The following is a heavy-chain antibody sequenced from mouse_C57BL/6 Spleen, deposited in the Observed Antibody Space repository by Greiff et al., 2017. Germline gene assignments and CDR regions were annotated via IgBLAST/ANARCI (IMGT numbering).Heavy chain of an antibody. J-gene: IGHJ4*01. CDR2: IRNKANGYTT. CDR1: GFTFTDYY. V-gene: IGHV7-3*01. Sequence: EVMLVESGGGLVQPGGSLSLSCAASGFTFTDYYMSWVRQPPGKALEWLGFIRNKANGYTTEYSASVQGRFTISRDNSQSILYLQMNALRAEDSATYYCARLSPYYYAMDYWGQGTSVTVSS. CDR3: ARLSPYYYAMDY.